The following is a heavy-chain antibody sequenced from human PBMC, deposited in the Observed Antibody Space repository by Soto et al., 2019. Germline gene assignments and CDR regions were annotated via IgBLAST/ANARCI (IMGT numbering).Heavy chain of an antibody. Sequence: EVQLLESGGGLVQPGGSLRISCAASGFTFSSYAMSWVRQAPGKGLEWVSTISGSGGSTYFADSVKGRFTISRDKSKNTRYLQMNSLRAEDTATYYCAKDHFGSGTYCIFDYWGQGTLVTFSS. V-gene: IGHV3-23*01. CDR3: AKDHFGSGTYCIFDY. CDR2: ISGSGGST. CDR1: GFTFSSYA. J-gene: IGHJ4*02. D-gene: IGHD3-10*01.